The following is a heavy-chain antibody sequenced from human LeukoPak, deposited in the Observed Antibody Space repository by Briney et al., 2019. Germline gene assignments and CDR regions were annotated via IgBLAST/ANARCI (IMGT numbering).Heavy chain of an antibody. CDR2: IKQDGSEK. J-gene: IGHJ5*02. CDR1: GFTFSSYW. V-gene: IGHV3-7*01. CDR3: ARERRGYYDFWSGYSNWFDP. D-gene: IGHD3-3*01. Sequence: GGSLRLSCAASGFTFSSYWMSWVRQAPGKGLEWVANIKQDGSEKYYVDSVKGRFTFSRDNAKNSLYLQMNSLRAEDTAVYYCARERRGYYDFWSGYSNWFDPWGQGTLVTVSS.